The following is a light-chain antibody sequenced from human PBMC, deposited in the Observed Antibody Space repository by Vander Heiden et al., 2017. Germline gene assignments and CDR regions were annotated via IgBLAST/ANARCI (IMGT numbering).Light chain of an antibody. CDR1: RLGDKY. Sequence: SYELTQPPSVSVSPGPTARITCSGDRLGDKYGCWYQQKLGQYLVMVIYKDSKRPSGIRERFSGSNSGNTATLTIRGTQAVDEDDYYCQAWDSSNVVFGGGTKLTVL. CDR2: KDS. J-gene: IGLJ2*01. CDR3: QAWDSSNVV. V-gene: IGLV3-1*01.